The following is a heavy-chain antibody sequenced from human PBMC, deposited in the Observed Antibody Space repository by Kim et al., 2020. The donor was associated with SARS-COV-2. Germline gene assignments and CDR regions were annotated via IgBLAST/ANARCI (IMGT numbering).Heavy chain of an antibody. D-gene: IGHD6-6*01. V-gene: IGHV3-30*02. J-gene: IGHJ6*02. CDR3: AKVSSSSATYYYYGMDV. Sequence: VKGRFIISRDKSKNTLYLQMNGLRAEDTAVYYCAKVSSSSATYYYYGMDVWGQGTTVTVSS.